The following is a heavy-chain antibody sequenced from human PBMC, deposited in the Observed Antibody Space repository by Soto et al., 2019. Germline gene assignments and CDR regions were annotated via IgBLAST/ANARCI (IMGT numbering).Heavy chain of an antibody. Sequence: QVQLVESGGGVVQPGRSLRLSCAASGFTFSSYGMHWVRQAPGKGLEWVAVIWYDGNNKYYADSVKGRFTISRDNSKNTLYLQMNSLRAEDTAVYYCARDHDSNYGVVIAAFDYWGQGTLVTVSS. J-gene: IGHJ4*02. CDR1: GFTFSSYG. CDR2: IWYDGNNK. V-gene: IGHV3-33*01. D-gene: IGHD2-21*01. CDR3: ARDHDSNYGVVIAAFDY.